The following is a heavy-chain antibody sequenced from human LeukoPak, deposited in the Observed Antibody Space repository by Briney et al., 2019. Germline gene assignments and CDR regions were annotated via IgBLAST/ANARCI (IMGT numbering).Heavy chain of an antibody. CDR2: IIPIFGTS. J-gene: IGHJ4*02. V-gene: IGHV1-69*05. CDR3: AREPRVRFLEWPLDY. Sequence: SVKVSCKASGGTFISYAISWVRQAPGQGLEWMGRIIPIFGTSNYAQKFQGRVTITTDESTSTDYMELSSLRSEDTAVYYCAREPRVRFLEWPLDYWGQGTLVTVSS. D-gene: IGHD3-3*01. CDR1: GGTFISYA.